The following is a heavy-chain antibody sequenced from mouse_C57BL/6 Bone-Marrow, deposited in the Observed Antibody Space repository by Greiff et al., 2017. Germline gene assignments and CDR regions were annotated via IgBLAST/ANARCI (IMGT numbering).Heavy chain of an antibody. CDR2: IHPNSGST. J-gene: IGHJ4*01. CDR3: ARWFYYGSSGAMDY. CDR1: GYTFTSYW. Sequence: VQLQQPGAELVKPGASVKLSCKASGYTFTSYWMHWVKQRPGQGLEWIGMIHPNSGSTNYNEKFKSKATLTVDKSSSTAYMQLSSLTSEDSAVYYCARWFYYGSSGAMDYWGQGTSVTVSS. D-gene: IGHD1-1*01. V-gene: IGHV1-64*01.